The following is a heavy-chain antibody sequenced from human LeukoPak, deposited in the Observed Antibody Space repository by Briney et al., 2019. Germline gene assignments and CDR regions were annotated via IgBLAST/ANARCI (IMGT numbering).Heavy chain of an antibody. Sequence: GRSLRLSCAASGFTFDNYAMHWVRQAPGKGLEWVSGISWNSGSIGYADSVKGRFTISRDNAKNSLYLQMNSLRAEDTALYYCAKGPSGRGGTVTFDYWGQGTLVTVSS. J-gene: IGHJ4*02. D-gene: IGHD4-17*01. CDR3: AKGPSGRGGTVTFDY. CDR2: ISWNSGSI. CDR1: GFTFDNYA. V-gene: IGHV3-9*01.